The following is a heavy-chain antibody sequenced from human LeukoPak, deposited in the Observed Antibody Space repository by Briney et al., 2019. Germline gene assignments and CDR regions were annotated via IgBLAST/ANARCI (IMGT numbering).Heavy chain of an antibody. J-gene: IGHJ4*02. CDR1: GFTFSSYA. V-gene: IGHV3-23*01. CDR2: FSGSGGST. Sequence: GGSLRLSCAASGFTFSSYAMSWVRQPPGKGLEWVSAFSGSGGSTYYADSVKGRFTISRDNSKNTLYLQMNRLRAEDTAVYYCAKSCQVGRVLCPDYWGQGTLVTVSS. CDR3: AKSCQVGRVLCPDY. D-gene: IGHD3-10*01.